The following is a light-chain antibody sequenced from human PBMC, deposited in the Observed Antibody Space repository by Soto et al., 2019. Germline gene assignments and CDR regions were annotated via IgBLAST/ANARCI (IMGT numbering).Light chain of an antibody. CDR1: SSNIGSNY. J-gene: IGLJ2*01. CDR2: RNN. Sequence: QSVLTQPPSASGTPGQRVTISCSGSSSNIGSNYVYWYQQLPGTAPKLLIYRNNYRPSGIPDRFSGSKSGTSASLAIRGLRSEDEADYYCAAGDDRMSVVFGGGTKLTVL. V-gene: IGLV1-47*01. CDR3: AAGDDRMSVV.